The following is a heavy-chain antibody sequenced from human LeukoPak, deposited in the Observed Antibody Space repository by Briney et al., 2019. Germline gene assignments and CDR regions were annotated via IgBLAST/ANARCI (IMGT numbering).Heavy chain of an antibody. CDR1: GDSISSSY. CDR3: ARGEDV. Sequence: SETLSLTCNVSGDSISSSYWSWIRQPPGKGLEWIGYIYYSGSTYYNPSLKSRVTISVDTSKNQFSLKLSSVTAADTAVYYCARGEDVWGKGTTVTVSS. CDR2: IYYSGST. J-gene: IGHJ6*04. D-gene: IGHD3-10*01. V-gene: IGHV4-59*08.